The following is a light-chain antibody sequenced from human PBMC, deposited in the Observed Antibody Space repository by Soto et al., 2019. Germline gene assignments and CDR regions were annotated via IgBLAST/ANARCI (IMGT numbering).Light chain of an antibody. Sequence: DIQITHTQSTLSAGLGDRVAITCRASQSISSWLAWYQQKPGKAPNLLIHKASHLESGVPSRFSGSGSGTEFTLTISSLQPGDFATYYCQHYNTYPWTFGQGTKVDI. J-gene: IGKJ1*01. CDR1: QSISSW. CDR3: QHYNTYPWT. V-gene: IGKV1-5*03. CDR2: KAS.